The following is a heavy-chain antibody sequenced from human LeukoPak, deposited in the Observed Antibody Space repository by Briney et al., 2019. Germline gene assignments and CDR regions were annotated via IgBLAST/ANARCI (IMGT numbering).Heavy chain of an antibody. CDR2: IYHSGST. V-gene: IGHV4-30-2*01. J-gene: IGHJ4*02. D-gene: IGHD3-22*01. CDR1: GGSISSGGYS. Sequence: SETLSLTCAVSGGSISSGGYSWSWIRQPPGKGLEWIGYIYHSGSTYYNPSLKSRVTISVDRSKNQFSLKLSSVTAADTAVYYCARGYYDSSGFSEPTFDYWGQGTLVTVSS. CDR3: ARGYYDSSGFSEPTFDY.